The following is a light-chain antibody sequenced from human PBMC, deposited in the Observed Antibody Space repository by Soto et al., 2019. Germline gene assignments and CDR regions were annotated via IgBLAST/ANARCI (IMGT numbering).Light chain of an antibody. CDR1: QRINNW. Sequence: DIQMTQSPSTLSASVGARDTITCRARQRINNWVAWYPQKPGKPPKRLIYKASTLASGVPSRFSGSESGTGFTLTINSLQPADSATYYCQQPNTYFGQGTKVEIK. V-gene: IGKV1-5*03. CDR3: QQPNTY. CDR2: KAS. J-gene: IGKJ2*01.